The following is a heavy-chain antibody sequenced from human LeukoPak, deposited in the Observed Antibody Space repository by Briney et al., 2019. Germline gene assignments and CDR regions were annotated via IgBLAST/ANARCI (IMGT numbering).Heavy chain of an antibody. CDR3: ARGFCSSTSCYQGPFDF. Sequence: PGGSLRLSCAAAGFIISSAWMTWVRQAPGKGLEWGGHIKNKTNGGTTDYAAPVKGRFIISRDDSKNTLYLQMNSLRTEDTAVYYCARGFCSSTSCYQGPFDFWGQGTLVTVSS. J-gene: IGHJ4*02. D-gene: IGHD2-2*01. V-gene: IGHV3-15*01. CDR1: GFIISSAW. CDR2: IKNKTNGGTT.